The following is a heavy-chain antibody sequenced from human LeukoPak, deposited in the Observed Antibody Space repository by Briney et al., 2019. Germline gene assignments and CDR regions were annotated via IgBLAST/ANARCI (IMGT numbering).Heavy chain of an antibody. V-gene: IGHV3-23*01. D-gene: IGHD6-13*01. Sequence: PGGSLRLSCAASGFTFSSYAMSWVRQAPGKGLEWVSAISGSGGSTYYADSVKGRFTISRDNSKNTLYLQMNSLRAEDTAVYYCARFNSSSWSPFDYWGQGTLVTVSS. CDR1: GFTFSSYA. CDR2: ISGSGGST. CDR3: ARFNSSSWSPFDY. J-gene: IGHJ4*02.